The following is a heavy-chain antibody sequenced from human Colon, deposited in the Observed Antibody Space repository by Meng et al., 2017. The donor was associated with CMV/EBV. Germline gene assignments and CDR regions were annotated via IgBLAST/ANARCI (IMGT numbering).Heavy chain of an antibody. J-gene: IGHJ4*02. CDR1: GFTFEDYA. Sequence: GGSLRLSCAGSGFTFEDYASHWVRQAPGKGLEWVSGISWNSGSIDYAASVKGRFTISRDNAKKSLYLQMNSLRVEDTALYYCVKDSSNWGNQFDHWGQGTLVTVSS. CDR2: ISWNSGSI. V-gene: IGHV3-9*01. CDR3: VKDSSNWGNQFDH. D-gene: IGHD7-27*01.